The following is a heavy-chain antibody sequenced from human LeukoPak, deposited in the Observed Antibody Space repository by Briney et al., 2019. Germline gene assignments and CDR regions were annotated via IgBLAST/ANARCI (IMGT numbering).Heavy chain of an antibody. CDR1: GFTFSSYS. CDR2: ISGSGGST. J-gene: IGHJ4*02. V-gene: IGHV3-23*01. CDR3: AKAPSSITIFGVGY. D-gene: IGHD3-3*01. Sequence: GGSLRLSCAASGFTFSSYSMNWVRQAPGKGLEWVSAISGSGGSTYYADSVKGRFTISRDNSKNTLYLQMNSLRAEDTAVYYCAKAPSSITIFGVGYWGQGTLVTVSS.